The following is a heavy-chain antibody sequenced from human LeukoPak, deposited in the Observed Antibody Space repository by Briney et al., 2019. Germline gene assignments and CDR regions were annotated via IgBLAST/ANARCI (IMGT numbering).Heavy chain of an antibody. Sequence: QPGGSLRLSCSASGFTFSSYAMHWVRQAPGKGPEWVSVIYSGGNTYYADSVKGRFTISRDNSKNTLYLQMNSLRAEDTAVYYCARDSSNWNYFEYWGQGTLVTVSS. V-gene: IGHV3-53*01. D-gene: IGHD6-13*01. J-gene: IGHJ4*02. CDR3: ARDSSNWNYFEY. CDR2: IYSGGNT. CDR1: GFTFSSYA.